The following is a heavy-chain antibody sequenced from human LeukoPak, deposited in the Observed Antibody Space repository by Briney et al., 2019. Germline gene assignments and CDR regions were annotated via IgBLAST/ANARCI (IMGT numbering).Heavy chain of an antibody. CDR2: ISYDGSNK. V-gene: IGHV3-30*04. D-gene: IGHD3-22*01. CDR3: ARDGWDDSSGFDY. CDR1: GFTFSSYA. J-gene: IGHJ4*02. Sequence: GGFLRLSCAASGFTFSSYAMHWVRQAPGKGLEWVAVISYDGSNKYYADSVKGRFTISRDNSKNTLYLQMNSLRAEDTAVYYCARDGWDDSSGFDYWGQGTLVTVSS.